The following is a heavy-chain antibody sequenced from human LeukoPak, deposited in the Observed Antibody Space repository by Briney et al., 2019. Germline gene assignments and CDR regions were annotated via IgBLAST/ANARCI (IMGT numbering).Heavy chain of an antibody. V-gene: IGHV4-59*01. D-gene: IGHD3-10*01. CDR2: IYNSGST. CDR1: GDSMSSYS. CDR3: ASDYGSGSYRFDY. Sequence: SETLSLTCTVPGDSMSSYSWSWIRQPPGKGLEWIGYIYNSGSTTYNPSLKSRITISLDTSKRQFSLNLRSVTAADTAVYYCASDYGSGSYRFDYWGQGTLVTVSS. J-gene: IGHJ4*02.